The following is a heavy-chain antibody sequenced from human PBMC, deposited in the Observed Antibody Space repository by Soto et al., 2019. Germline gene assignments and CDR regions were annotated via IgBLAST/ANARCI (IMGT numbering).Heavy chain of an antibody. CDR3: AKGVLSFHYGMEV. V-gene: IGHV3-23*01. J-gene: IGHJ6*02. D-gene: IGHD3-10*01. CDR1: GFTFNTYP. Sequence: GGSLRLFCATSGFTFNTYPMTWFRQAPGKGLEWVSSISSTAGRTSSYADSVKGRFAISRDFSDNTVYLQMNNLRVDDTAVYFCAKGVLSFHYGMEVWGQGTTVTVSS. CDR2: ISSTAGRTS.